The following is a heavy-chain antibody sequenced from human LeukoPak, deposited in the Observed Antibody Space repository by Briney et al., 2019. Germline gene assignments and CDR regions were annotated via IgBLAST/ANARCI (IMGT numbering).Heavy chain of an antibody. Sequence: GGSLRLSCAASGFTFSSYSMNWVRQAPGKGLEWVSAISGSGGSTYYADSVKGRFTISRDNSKNTLYLQMNSLRAEDTAVYYCAKRATRGFRPPHFDPWGQGTLVTVSS. CDR2: ISGSGGST. V-gene: IGHV3-23*01. D-gene: IGHD5-24*01. CDR1: GFTFSSYS. CDR3: AKRATRGFRPPHFDP. J-gene: IGHJ5*02.